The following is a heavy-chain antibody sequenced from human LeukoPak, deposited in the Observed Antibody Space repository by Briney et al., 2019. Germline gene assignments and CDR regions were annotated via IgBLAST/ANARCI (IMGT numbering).Heavy chain of an antibody. D-gene: IGHD3-10*01. V-gene: IGHV5-51*01. CDR3: ARLSGSGIYYYYGMDV. CDR1: GYSFTNYW. J-gene: IGHJ6*02. Sequence: GESLKISCKGSGYSFTNYWIGWVRQMPGKGLEWMGIIYPGDSDTRYSPSFQGQVTFSADKSISTAYLQWSSLKASDTAMYYCARLSGSGIYYYYGMDVWGQGTTVTVSS. CDR2: IYPGDSDT.